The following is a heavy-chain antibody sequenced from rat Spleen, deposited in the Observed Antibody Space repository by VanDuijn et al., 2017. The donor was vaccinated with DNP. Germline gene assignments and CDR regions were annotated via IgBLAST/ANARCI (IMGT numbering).Heavy chain of an antibody. CDR1: GFTFSGYY. Sequence: EVQLVESGGDLVQPGRSLKLSCAASGFTFSGYYMAWVRQAPTKGLEWVTYISYDGGTTYYRDSVKGRFTISRDNAKSTLYLQMVSLRSEDTATYYCARVGDLHDGGSGDALDAWGQGTSVTVSS. J-gene: IGHJ4*01. CDR2: ISYDGGTT. V-gene: IGHV5-20*01. CDR3: ARVGDLHDGGSGDALDA. D-gene: IGHD1-12*02.